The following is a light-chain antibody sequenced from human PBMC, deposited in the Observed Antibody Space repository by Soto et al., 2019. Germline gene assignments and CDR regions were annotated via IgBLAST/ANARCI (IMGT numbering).Light chain of an antibody. CDR3: QQYSTYTPRT. V-gene: IGKV1-5*03. CDR2: KAS. Sequence: DIQMTQSPSTLSASVGDRVTITRGGSQSISIWLAWYQQKPGRAPKILIYKASSLESGVPSRFSGSGSGAEFTLTISSLQPDDFATYYCQQYSTYTPRTFGQGTKVDIK. CDR1: QSISIW. J-gene: IGKJ1*01.